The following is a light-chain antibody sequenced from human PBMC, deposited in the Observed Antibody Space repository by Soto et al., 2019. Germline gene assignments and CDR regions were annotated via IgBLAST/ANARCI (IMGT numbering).Light chain of an antibody. Sequence: SSELTQPPSVSVAPGKTARITCGGNNIGSKSVHWYQQKPRQAPVLVIYYDSDRPSGIPERFSGSNSGNTATLTISRVEAGDEADYYCQVWDSSSDHPGVFGSGTQLTVL. CDR2: YDS. CDR3: QVWDSSSDHPGV. V-gene: IGLV3-21*04. CDR1: NIGSKS. J-gene: IGLJ6*01.